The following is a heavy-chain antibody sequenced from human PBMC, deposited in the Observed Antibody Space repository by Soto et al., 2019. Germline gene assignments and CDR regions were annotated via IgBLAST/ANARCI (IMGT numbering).Heavy chain of an antibody. V-gene: IGHV1-69*06. CDR2: IIPIFGTA. CDR3: ASSSGNNYGVGTNYYFDY. Sequence: QVQLVQSGAEMKKPGSSVKVSCKASGDTFSTYAIVWVRQAPGQGLEWMGGIIPIFGTANYAQKFQGRVKITADKSASTAFMELSSLRSEDTAVYYCASSSGNNYGVGTNYYFDYWGQGTLVTVSS. D-gene: IGHD1-26*01. CDR1: GDTFSTYA. J-gene: IGHJ4*02.